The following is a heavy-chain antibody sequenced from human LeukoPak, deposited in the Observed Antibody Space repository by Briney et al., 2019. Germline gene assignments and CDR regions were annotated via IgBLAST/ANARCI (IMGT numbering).Heavy chain of an antibody. Sequence: GASVKVSCKASGGTFSSYAISWVRQAPGQGLEWMGGIIPIFGTANYAQKFQGRVTMTEDTSTDTAYMELSSLRSEDTAVYYCATVGATKDSSGYSGFDYWGQGTLVTVSS. V-gene: IGHV1-69*06. J-gene: IGHJ4*02. CDR2: IIPIFGTA. CDR3: ATVGATKDSSGYSGFDY. CDR1: GGTFSSYA. D-gene: IGHD3-22*01.